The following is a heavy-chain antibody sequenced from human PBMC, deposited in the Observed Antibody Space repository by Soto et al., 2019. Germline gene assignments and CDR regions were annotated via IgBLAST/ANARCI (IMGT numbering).Heavy chain of an antibody. J-gene: IGHJ4*02. CDR1: GYSISSSNW. CDR3: ARIGGGGDMDY. Sequence: PSETLSLTCAVSGYSISSSNWWGWIRQPPGKGLEWIGYIYYSGRTYYNPSLKSRVTMSVDTSKNRLSLKLRSVTAVDTAVYYCARIGGGGDMDYWGQGTLVTVSS. D-gene: IGHD3-16*01. CDR2: IYYSGRT. V-gene: IGHV4-28*01.